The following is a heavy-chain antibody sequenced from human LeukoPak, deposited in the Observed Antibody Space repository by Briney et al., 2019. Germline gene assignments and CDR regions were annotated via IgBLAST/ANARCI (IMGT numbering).Heavy chain of an antibody. V-gene: IGHV3-64*01. CDR3: AKVSESNYDILTGYYTPYYFDY. Sequence: GGSLRLSCAASGFTFSSYAMHWVRQAPGKGLEYVSAISSNGGSTYYANSVKGRFTISRDNSKNILYLQMNSLRADDTAVYYCAKVSESNYDILTGYYTPYYFDYWGQGTLVTVSS. D-gene: IGHD3-9*01. J-gene: IGHJ4*02. CDR2: ISSNGGST. CDR1: GFTFSSYA.